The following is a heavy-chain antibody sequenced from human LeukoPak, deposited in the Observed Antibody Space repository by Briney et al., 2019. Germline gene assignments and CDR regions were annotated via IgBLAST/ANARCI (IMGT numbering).Heavy chain of an antibody. V-gene: IGHV1-8*01. Sequence: ASVKVSCKASGYTFTSYDINWVRQATGQGLEWMGWMNPNSGNTGYAQKFQGRVTMTRNTSISTAYMELSSLRSEDTAVYYCARSRAYCGGDCYSDVYYWGQGTLVTVSS. J-gene: IGHJ4*02. D-gene: IGHD2-21*02. CDR3: ARSRAYCGGDCYSDVYY. CDR2: MNPNSGNT. CDR1: GYTFTSYD.